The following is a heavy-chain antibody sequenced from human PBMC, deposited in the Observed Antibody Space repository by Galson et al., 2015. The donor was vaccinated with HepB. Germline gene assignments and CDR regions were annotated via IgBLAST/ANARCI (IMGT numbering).Heavy chain of an antibody. CDR3: AKDGIMVANNPYHFHY. Sequence: SLRLSCAASGFSFPRYAMTWVRQAPGKGLEWVSSITSSGGNSYYTESVKGRFTVSRGNSKNTRLLQLNRLRAEDTAMYFCAKDGIMVANNPYHFHYWGQGTLVTVSS. CDR1: GFSFPRYA. J-gene: IGHJ4*02. V-gene: IGHV3-23*01. D-gene: IGHD2-15*01. CDR2: ITSSGGNS.